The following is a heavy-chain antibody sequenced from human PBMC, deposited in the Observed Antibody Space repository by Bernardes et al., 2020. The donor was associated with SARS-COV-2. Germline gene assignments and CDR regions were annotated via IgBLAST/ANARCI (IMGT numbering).Heavy chain of an antibody. CDR3: AKGQYSGGWPPGY. D-gene: IGHD6-19*01. V-gene: IGHV3-23*01. Sequence: APGKGLEWVSAISGSGDSTYYADSVKCRFTISRDNSKNTLYLQMNSLRAEDTAVYYCAKGQYSGGWPPGYWGQGTLFTVSS. J-gene: IGHJ4*02. CDR2: ISGSGDST.